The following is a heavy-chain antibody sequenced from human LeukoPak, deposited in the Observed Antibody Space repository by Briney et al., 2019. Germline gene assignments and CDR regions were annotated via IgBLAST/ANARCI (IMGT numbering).Heavy chain of an antibody. Sequence: PGGSLRLSCAASGFTFSSYWMSWVRQAPGKGLEWVANIKQDGSEKYYVDSVKGRFTISRDNAKNSLYLQMNSLRAEDTAVYYCARDNTIRRYFDWWSLESDYWGQGTLVTVSS. CDR3: ARDNTIRRYFDWWSLESDY. D-gene: IGHD3-9*01. CDR1: GFTFSSYW. V-gene: IGHV3-7*03. CDR2: IKQDGSEK. J-gene: IGHJ4*02.